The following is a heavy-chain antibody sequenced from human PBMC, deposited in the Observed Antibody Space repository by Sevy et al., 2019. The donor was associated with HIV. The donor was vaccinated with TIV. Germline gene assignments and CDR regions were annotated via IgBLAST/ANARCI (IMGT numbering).Heavy chain of an antibody. J-gene: IGHJ4*02. D-gene: IGHD2-15*01. CDR3: ARGGGNAEWGYYFDF. V-gene: IGHV4-39*01. Sequence: SETLSLTCTVSGGSISSGTYYWGWIRQPPGKGLEWIGNIYYGGTSYYNPSLKSRVTISVDTSKNQFSLNLRSVTAADTAVFYCARGGGNAEWGYYFDFWGQGTLVTVSS. CDR1: GGSISSGTYY. CDR2: IYYGGTS.